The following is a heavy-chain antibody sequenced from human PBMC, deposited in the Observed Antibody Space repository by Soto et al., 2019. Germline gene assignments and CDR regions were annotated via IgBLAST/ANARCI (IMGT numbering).Heavy chain of an antibody. CDR2: INAGNGNT. CDR3: ARARPLGFGELFRGFDP. V-gene: IGHV1-3*01. D-gene: IGHD3-10*01. J-gene: IGHJ5*02. CDR1: GYTFTSYA. Sequence: ASVKVSCKASGYTFTSYAMHWVRQAPGQRLEWMGWINAGNGNTKYSQKFQGRVTITRDTSASTAYMELSSLRSEDTAVYYCARARPLGFGELFRGFDPWGQGTLVTVSS.